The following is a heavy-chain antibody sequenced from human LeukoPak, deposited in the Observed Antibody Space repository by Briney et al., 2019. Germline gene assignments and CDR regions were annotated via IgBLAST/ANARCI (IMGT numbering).Heavy chain of an antibody. V-gene: IGHV3-21*01. Sequence: GGSLRLSCTASGFTFGSYDMNWVRQAPGKGLEGVSAISTGSNYIYYADSVKGRFTISRDNAKGSLYLQMSSLRAEDTAVYYCAKNVESKTLIRRSWFDPWGQGTLVTVSS. CDR2: ISTGSNYI. CDR1: GFTFGSYD. D-gene: IGHD2-21*01. J-gene: IGHJ5*02. CDR3: AKNVESKTLIRRSWFDP.